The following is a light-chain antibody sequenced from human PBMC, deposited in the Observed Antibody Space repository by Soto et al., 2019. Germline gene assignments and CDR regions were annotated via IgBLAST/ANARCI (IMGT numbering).Light chain of an antibody. CDR1: SSNIGAGYD. CDR2: GNS. J-gene: IGLJ3*02. CDR3: QSYDSSPNWV. V-gene: IGLV1-40*01. Sequence: QSVLTQPPSVSGAPGQRVTISCTGSSSNIGAGYDVHWYQQLPGTAPKLLIYGNSNRPSGVPDRFSCSKSGTSASLSITGLQAEDEADYYCQSYDSSPNWVFGGGTKLTVL.